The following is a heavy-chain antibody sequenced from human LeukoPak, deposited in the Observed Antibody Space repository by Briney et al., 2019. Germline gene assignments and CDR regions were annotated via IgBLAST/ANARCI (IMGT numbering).Heavy chain of an antibody. J-gene: IGHJ4*02. CDR1: GFTFSTHS. Sequence: EGSLRLSCAASGFTFSTHSMTWVRQAPGQGLEWVSSISTDSYNIFYADEVKGRFTISRDNDEKSLFLQMNSLRVEDTAVYYCRGGGGSWDSDFDYWGQGTLVTVSS. D-gene: IGHD1-26*01. CDR3: RGGGGSWDSDFDY. CDR2: ISTDSYNI. V-gene: IGHV3-21*01.